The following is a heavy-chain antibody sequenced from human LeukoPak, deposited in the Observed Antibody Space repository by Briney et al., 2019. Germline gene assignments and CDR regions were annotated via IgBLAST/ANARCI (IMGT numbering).Heavy chain of an antibody. J-gene: IGHJ5*02. CDR3: AREIVVVVAATYIWFDP. CDR1: GGSISSYY. D-gene: IGHD2-15*01. V-gene: IGHV4-4*07. Sequence: PSETLSLTCTVSGGSISSYYWSWIRQPAGKGLEWIGRIYTSGSTNYNTSLKSRVTMSVDTSKNQFSLKLSSVTAADTAVYYCAREIVVVVAATYIWFDPWGQGTLVTVSS. CDR2: IYTSGST.